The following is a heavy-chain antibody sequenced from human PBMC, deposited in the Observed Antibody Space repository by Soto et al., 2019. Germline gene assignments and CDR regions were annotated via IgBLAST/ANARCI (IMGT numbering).Heavy chain of an antibody. CDR2: IIPIFGTA. V-gene: IGHV1-69*13. CDR1: GGTFSSYA. Sequence: ASVKVSCKASGGTFSSYAISWVRQAPGQGLEWMGGIIPIFGTANYAQKFQGRVTITADESTSTAYMELSSLRSEDTAVYYCARDRGLLTHFDYWGQGTLVTVSS. J-gene: IGHJ4*02. D-gene: IGHD3-10*01. CDR3: ARDRGLLTHFDY.